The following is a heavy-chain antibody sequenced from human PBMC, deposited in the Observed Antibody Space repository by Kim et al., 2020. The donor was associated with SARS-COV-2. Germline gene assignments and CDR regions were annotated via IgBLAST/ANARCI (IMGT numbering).Heavy chain of an antibody. Sequence: SETLSLTCTVSGGSISSSSYYWGWIRQPPGKGLEWIGSIYYSGSTYYNPSLKSRVTISVDTSKNQFSLKLSSVTAADTAVYYCARRRSNYYYMDVWGKGTTVTVSS. CDR2: IYYSGST. CDR1: GGSISSSSYY. CDR3: ARRRSNYYYMDV. D-gene: IGHD6-6*01. J-gene: IGHJ6*03. V-gene: IGHV4-39*01.